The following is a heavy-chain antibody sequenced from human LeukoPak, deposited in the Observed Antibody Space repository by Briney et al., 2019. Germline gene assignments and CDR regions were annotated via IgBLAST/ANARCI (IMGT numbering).Heavy chain of an antibody. CDR1: GGTFSSYA. CDR3: VGYCSGGSCSPLYYMDV. CDR2: IIPIFGTA. J-gene: IGHJ6*03. D-gene: IGHD2-15*01. V-gene: IGHV1-69*06. Sequence: ASVKVSCKASGGTFSSYAVSWVRQAPGQGPEWMGGIIPIFGTANYAQKFQGRVTITADKSTSTAYMELSSLRSEDTAVYYCVGYCSGGSCSPLYYMDVWGKGTTVTVSS.